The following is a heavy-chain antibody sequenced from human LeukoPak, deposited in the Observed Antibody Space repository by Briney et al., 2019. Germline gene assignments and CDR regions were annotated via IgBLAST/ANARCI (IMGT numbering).Heavy chain of an antibody. Sequence: GGSLGLSCAASGFTFSSYSMNWVRQAPGKGLEWVSSISSSSSYIYYADSVKGRFTISRDNSKNTLFLQMNSLRAEDTAIYFCAKASGTIRWGQDYWGRGTLVTVSS. J-gene: IGHJ4*02. CDR1: GFTFSSYS. CDR3: AKASGTIRWGQDY. CDR2: ISSSSSYI. V-gene: IGHV3-21*04. D-gene: IGHD1-14*01.